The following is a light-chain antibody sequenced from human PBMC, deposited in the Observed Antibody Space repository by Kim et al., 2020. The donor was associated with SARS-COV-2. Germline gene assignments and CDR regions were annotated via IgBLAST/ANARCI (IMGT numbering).Light chain of an antibody. CDR2: DVS. J-gene: IGLJ3*02. CDR3: CSFAGSYTLV. V-gene: IGLV2-11*03. Sequence: QSVTISCTGARSNVGAYHYVSWYQQHPGKAPKLMIYDVSERPSGVPDRFFGSKSGNTASLTISGLQTEDEADYYCCSFAGSYTLVFGGGTKVTVL. CDR1: RSNVGAYHY.